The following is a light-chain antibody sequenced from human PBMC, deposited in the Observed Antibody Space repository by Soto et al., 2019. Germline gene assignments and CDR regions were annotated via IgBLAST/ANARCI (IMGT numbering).Light chain of an antibody. CDR1: STDVGGYNY. J-gene: IGLJ2*01. V-gene: IGLV2-14*03. CDR2: DVT. Sequence: QSVLTQPASVSGSPGQSITISCTGSSTDVGGYNYVSWHQQHPGKAPKLMIFDVTKLPSGVSNRFSGSKSGDTASLTISGLQDVDEADYYCSSYTRDKTVLFGGGTKVTVL. CDR3: SSYTRDKTVL.